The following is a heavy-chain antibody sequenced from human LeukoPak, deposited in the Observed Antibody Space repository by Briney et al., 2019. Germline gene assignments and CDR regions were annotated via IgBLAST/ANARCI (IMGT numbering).Heavy chain of an antibody. J-gene: IGHJ4*02. CDR2: IYHSEST. CDR1: GGSISSGGSS. CDR3: ARGAMVRGIIPGYFDH. Sequence: PSRTLSLTCAVSGGSISSGGSSWSWIRQPPGKGLEWIGYIYHSESTYYTPSLKSRVTISVDRSKNQFSLKVSSVTAADTAVYYCARGAMVRGIIPGYFDHWGQGTLVTVSS. V-gene: IGHV4-30-2*01. D-gene: IGHD3-10*01.